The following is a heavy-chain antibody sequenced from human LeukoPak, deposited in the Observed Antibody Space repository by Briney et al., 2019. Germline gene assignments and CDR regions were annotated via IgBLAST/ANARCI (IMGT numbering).Heavy chain of an antibody. CDR1: GFTFSTYW. V-gene: IGHV3-74*01. Sequence: GGSLRLSCAASGFTFSTYWMHWVRQAPGKGLVWVSRIKSDGSTNYADSVKGRFTISRDNAKNTVSLQVNSLRPEDTGVYYCARAPSEIGGYYPEYFRHWGQGTLVTVSS. J-gene: IGHJ1*01. D-gene: IGHD3-22*01. CDR2: IKSDGST. CDR3: ARAPSEIGGYYPEYFRH.